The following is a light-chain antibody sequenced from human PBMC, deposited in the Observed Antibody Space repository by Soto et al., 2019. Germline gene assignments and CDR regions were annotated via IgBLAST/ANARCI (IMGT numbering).Light chain of an antibody. Sequence: IQMTQSPASLSASVGDRVTITCRASQSIGSDLNWYQQKPGKAPKLLIYAASSLHGGVPSRFSGSGSGTVCTLTVTGLQREDFATYHCQQTYSSPFTFGPGTKVDI. J-gene: IGKJ3*01. CDR2: AAS. V-gene: IGKV1-39*01. CDR1: QSIGSD. CDR3: QQTYSSPFT.